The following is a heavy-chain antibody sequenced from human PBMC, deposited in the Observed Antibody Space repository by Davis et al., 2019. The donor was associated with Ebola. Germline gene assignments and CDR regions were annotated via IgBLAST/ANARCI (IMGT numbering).Heavy chain of an antibody. J-gene: IGHJ6*04. CDR3: ARDIVVVPAANLGLDV. D-gene: IGHD2-2*01. CDR1: GFTFSSYA. V-gene: IGHV3-30-3*01. CDR2: ISYDGSNK. Sequence: GESLKISCAASGFTFSSYAMHWVRQAPGKGLEWVAVISYDGSNKYYADSVKGRFTISRDNSKNTLYLQMNSLRAEDTAVYYCARDIVVVPAANLGLDVWGKGTTVTVSS.